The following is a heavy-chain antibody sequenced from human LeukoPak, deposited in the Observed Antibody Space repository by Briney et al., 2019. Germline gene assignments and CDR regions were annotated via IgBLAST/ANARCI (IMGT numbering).Heavy chain of an antibody. Sequence: PGGSLRLSCAASGFTFSSYEMNWVRQAPGKGLEWVAVISYDGSNKYYADSVKGRFTISRDNSKNTLYLQMNSLRAEDTAVYYCAKDQCGGDCAIPYYWGQGTLVTVSS. CDR2: ISYDGSNK. D-gene: IGHD2-21*02. J-gene: IGHJ4*02. CDR1: GFTFSSYE. V-gene: IGHV3-30*18. CDR3: AKDQCGGDCAIPYY.